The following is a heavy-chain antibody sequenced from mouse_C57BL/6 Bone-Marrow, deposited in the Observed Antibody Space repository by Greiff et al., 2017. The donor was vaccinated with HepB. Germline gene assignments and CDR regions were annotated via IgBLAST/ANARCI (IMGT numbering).Heavy chain of an antibody. CDR3: ARPMIRAWFAY. Sequence: EVKLMESGGGLVKPGGSLKLSCAASGFTFSDSGMHWVRQAPEKGLEWVAYISSGSSTIYYADTVKGRFTISRDNAKNTLFLQMTSLRSEDTAMYYCARPMIRAWFAYWGQGTLVTVSA. D-gene: IGHD2-4*01. J-gene: IGHJ3*01. V-gene: IGHV5-17*01. CDR1: GFTFSDSG. CDR2: ISSGSSTI.